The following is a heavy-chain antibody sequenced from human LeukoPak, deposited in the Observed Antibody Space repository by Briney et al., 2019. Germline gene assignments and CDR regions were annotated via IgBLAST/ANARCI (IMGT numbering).Heavy chain of an antibody. J-gene: IGHJ4*02. CDR3: ARGGRPFDY. D-gene: IGHD1-26*01. CDR2: ISSSGTSM. Sequence: LEWISYISSSGTSMYYADSVKGRFTVSRDNAQNSLYLQLNSLRDEDTAVYYCARGGRPFDYWGQGTLVTVSS. V-gene: IGHV3-48*02.